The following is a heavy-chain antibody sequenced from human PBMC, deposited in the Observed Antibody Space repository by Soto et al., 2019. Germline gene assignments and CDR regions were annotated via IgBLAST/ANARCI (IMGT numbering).Heavy chain of an antibody. CDR1: GFTFTRYS. J-gene: IGHJ4*02. Sequence: EVHLVESGGGLVKPGGSLRLSCAASGFTFTRYSMNWVRQAPGKGLEWVSSISSTTSYIYYGDSMKGRSTISRDNAKNSLYLEMNSLRAEDTAVYYCARESEDLTSNFDYWGQGTLVTVSS. V-gene: IGHV3-21*06. CDR2: ISSTTSYI. CDR3: ARESEDLTSNFDY.